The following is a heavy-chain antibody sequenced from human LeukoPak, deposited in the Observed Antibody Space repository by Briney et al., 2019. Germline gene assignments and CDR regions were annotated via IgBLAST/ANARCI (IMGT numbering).Heavy chain of an antibody. CDR1: GYNFNTYW. CDR2: IFPGDSDT. Sequence: GESLKISCKGSGYNFNTYWIGWVRQMPGKGLEWMGIIFPGDSDTRYSPSFQGQVTISADKSISTAYLQWSSLKASDTAMYYCARGGSYNWFDPWGQGTLVTVSS. J-gene: IGHJ5*02. CDR3: ARGGSYNWFDP. V-gene: IGHV5-51*01. D-gene: IGHD2-15*01.